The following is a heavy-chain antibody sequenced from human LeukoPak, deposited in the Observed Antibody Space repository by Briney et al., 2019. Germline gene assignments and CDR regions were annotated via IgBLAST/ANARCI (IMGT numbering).Heavy chain of an antibody. Sequence: ASVKVSCKASGYTFTGYYLHWVRQAPGQGLEWMGWINPNSGGTNYAQKFQRRVTMTRDASISTAYMELSRLTSDDTAVYYCARDGDSSGWYAFFPMWGQGTLVTVSS. V-gene: IGHV1-2*02. CDR2: INPNSGGT. CDR1: GYTFTGYY. J-gene: IGHJ4*02. D-gene: IGHD6-19*01. CDR3: ARDGDSSGWYAFFPM.